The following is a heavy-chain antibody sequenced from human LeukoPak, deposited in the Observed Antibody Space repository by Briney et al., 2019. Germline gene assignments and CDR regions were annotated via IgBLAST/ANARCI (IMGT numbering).Heavy chain of an antibody. CDR1: GGSISSYY. V-gene: IGHV4-59*08. CDR2: ISHSGST. J-gene: IGHJ6*02. D-gene: IGHD6-6*01. Sequence: PSETLSLTCTVSGGSISSYYWSWIRQPPGKGVEWIGYISHSGSTNYNPSLKSRVIISVDMSKNQFSLKLTSVTAADTAVYYCARGAARSHYYGMDVWGQGTTVTVSS. CDR3: ARGAARSHYYGMDV.